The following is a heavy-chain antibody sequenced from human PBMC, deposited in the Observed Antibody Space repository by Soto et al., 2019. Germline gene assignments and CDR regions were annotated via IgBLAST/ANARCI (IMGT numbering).Heavy chain of an antibody. Sequence: GGSLRLSCAASGFTFSDYYMSWIRQAPGKGLEWVSYISSSGSTIYYADSVKGRFTISRDNAKNSLYLQMNSLRAEDTAVYYCARDGNSVPYYYYMDVWGKGTTVTVSS. CDR1: GFTFSDYY. CDR3: ARDGNSVPYYYYMDV. V-gene: IGHV3-11*01. D-gene: IGHD6-13*01. CDR2: ISSSGSTI. J-gene: IGHJ6*03.